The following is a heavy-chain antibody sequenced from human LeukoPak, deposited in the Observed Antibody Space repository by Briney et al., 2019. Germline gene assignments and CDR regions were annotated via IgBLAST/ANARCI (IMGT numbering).Heavy chain of an antibody. CDR2: ISSGSGNK. V-gene: IGHV3-11*05. CDR1: GFTFSDYH. CDR3: VRAGTTATIVDY. J-gene: IGHJ4*02. Sequence: PEGSLRLSCAASGFTFSDYHMSWMRQAPGKGLEWVSYISSGSGNKQYTNSVKGRFTVSRDNTKNTLYLQMNSLRAEDTAVYYCVRAGTTATIVDYWGQGTLVTVSS. D-gene: IGHD4-17*01.